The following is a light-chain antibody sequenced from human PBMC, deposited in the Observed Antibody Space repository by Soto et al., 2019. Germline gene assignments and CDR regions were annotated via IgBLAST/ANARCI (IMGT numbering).Light chain of an antibody. V-gene: IGKV1-39*01. CDR2: VAS. Sequence: DIQMTQSPSSLSASVGDRVTITCRASQSISSNLNWYQQKPGEAPKLLIYVASSLQSGVPSRFTGSASGTDYTLTISSLQTDDFGTYYCQQSYSTPYTFGQGTKLEIK. J-gene: IGKJ2*01. CDR1: QSISSN. CDR3: QQSYSTPYT.